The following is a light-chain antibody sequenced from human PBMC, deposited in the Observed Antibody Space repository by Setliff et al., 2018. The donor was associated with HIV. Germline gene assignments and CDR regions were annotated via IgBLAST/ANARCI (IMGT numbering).Light chain of an antibody. CDR2: DFT. CDR3: TSYTSSDTYV. CDR1: KSDVGGYNY. V-gene: IGLV2-14*03. J-gene: IGLJ1*01. Sequence: QSALAQPASVSAAPGLAITISCTGTKSDVGGYNYVSWYLQESGKAPKLIMYDFTSRPSGISNRFSGSQSGNTASLTISGLRTEDEGTYYCTSYTSSDTYVFGTGTKAHRP.